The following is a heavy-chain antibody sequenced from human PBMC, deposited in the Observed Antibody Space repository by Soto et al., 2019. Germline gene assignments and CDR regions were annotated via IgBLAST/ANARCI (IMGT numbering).Heavy chain of an antibody. J-gene: IGHJ4*02. CDR1: GFTFTNYA. Sequence: EVQLLESGGGLVQPGGSLRLSCAASGFTFTNYAMSWVRRAPGKGLEWVSGISGSGGSTYYAGSVKGRFTISRDNSKNTLYLQMNSLRAEDTAVYYCAKVRTYDILTGYYPDLVHDYWGQGTLVTVSS. D-gene: IGHD3-9*01. CDR2: ISGSGGST. CDR3: AKVRTYDILTGYYPDLVHDY. V-gene: IGHV3-23*01.